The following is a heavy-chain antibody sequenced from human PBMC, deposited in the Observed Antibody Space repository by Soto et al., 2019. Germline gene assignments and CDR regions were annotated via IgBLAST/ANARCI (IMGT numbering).Heavy chain of an antibody. J-gene: IGHJ6*02. CDR3: AKDMRGGSSSSRYYYGLDV. CDR1: GFTVSSYA. Sequence: GGSLRLSCAASGFTVSSYAMNWVRQAPGKGLEWVSVISGSGDSTYYADSVKGRFTISRDNAKNSLYLQMNSLRGEDTALYYCAKDMRGGSSSSRYYYGLDVWGQGTTVTVSS. CDR2: ISGSGDST. V-gene: IGHV3-23*01. D-gene: IGHD6-13*01.